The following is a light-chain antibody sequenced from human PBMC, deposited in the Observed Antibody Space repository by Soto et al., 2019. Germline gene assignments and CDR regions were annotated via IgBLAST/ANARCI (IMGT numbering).Light chain of an antibody. J-gene: IGLJ1*01. CDR1: TSNIGTYG. Sequence: QSALTQPPSVSGDPGQKVSIACTGSTSNIGTYGVHWYQDLPGSAPKLLIYGSKNRPSGVPDRFSGFKSDTSASLAITGFQSENEANYYCHANHSSLDAVVFGTGTKVTV. V-gene: IGLV1-40*01. CDR3: HANHSSLDAVV. CDR2: GSK.